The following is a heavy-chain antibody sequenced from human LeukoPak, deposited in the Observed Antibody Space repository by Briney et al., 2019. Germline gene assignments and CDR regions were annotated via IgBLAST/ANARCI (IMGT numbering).Heavy chain of an antibody. J-gene: IGHJ4*02. CDR1: GFTFSSYG. V-gene: IGHV3-30*18. Sequence: GGSLRLSCAASGFTFSSYGMHWVRQAPGKGLEWVAVISYDGSNKYYADSVKGRFTISRDNSKNTLYLKMNSLRAEDTAVYYCAKDRGSSSPVDYWGQGTLVTVSS. D-gene: IGHD6-13*01. CDR2: ISYDGSNK. CDR3: AKDRGSSSPVDY.